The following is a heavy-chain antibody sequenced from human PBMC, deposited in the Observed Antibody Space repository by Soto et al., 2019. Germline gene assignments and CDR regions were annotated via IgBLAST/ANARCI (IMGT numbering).Heavy chain of an antibody. J-gene: IGHJ4*02. Sequence: QVQLVESGGGVVQAGRSLRLSCAASGFTLSSYGMHWVRQAPGKGLEWVAVIWYDGSIEYYADSVKGHLTISRDKSKNTLYMQMNSLRAEDTAVYYCARDKTIPAAGPCDCGGQGTLVTVSS. CDR3: ARDKTIPAAGPCDC. D-gene: IGHD6-13*01. CDR2: IWYDGSIE. CDR1: GFTLSSYG. V-gene: IGHV3-33*01.